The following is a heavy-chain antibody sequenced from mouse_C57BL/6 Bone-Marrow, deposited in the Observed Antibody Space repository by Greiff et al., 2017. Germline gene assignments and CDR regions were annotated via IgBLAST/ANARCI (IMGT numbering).Heavy chain of an antibody. Sequence: EVQLQQSGPELVKPGASVKISCKASGYSFTGYYMNWVKQSPEKSLEWIGEINPSTGGTTYNQKFKAKATLTVDKSSSTAYMQLKSLTSEDSAVYYCAAWNYYGSSPVGYCDVWGTGTTVTVSS. CDR1: GYSFTGYY. J-gene: IGHJ1*03. CDR3: AAWNYYGSSPVGYCDV. D-gene: IGHD1-1*01. CDR2: INPSTGGT. V-gene: IGHV1-42*01.